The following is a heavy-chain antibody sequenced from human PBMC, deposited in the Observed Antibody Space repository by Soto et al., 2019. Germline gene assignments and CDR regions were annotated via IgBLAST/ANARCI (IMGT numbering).Heavy chain of an antibody. Sequence: EVQLVEAGGGFVKAGGSLRLSCAASGFTFSNPRMNWVRQAPGKGLGWVGRIKSKTDGGTTDYAAPVKGRFTISRDDSKNTLYLQMNSLKTEDTAVYYCTLHTAIYYYYYGMDVWGQGTTVTVSS. J-gene: IGHJ6*02. V-gene: IGHV3-15*07. CDR2: IKSKTDGGTT. CDR1: GFTFSNPR. CDR3: TLHTAIYYYYYGMDV. D-gene: IGHD5-18*01.